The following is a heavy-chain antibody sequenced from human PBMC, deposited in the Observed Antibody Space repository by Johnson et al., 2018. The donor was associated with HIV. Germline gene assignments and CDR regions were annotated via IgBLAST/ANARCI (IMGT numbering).Heavy chain of an antibody. J-gene: IGHJ3*01. V-gene: IGHV3-66*01. D-gene: IGHD2-21*01. CDR1: GFTVSNNF. CDR3: ARDPITPYERGPDAFDV. CDR2: IYSGGRT. Sequence: VQLMESGGGLVQPGGSLRLSCVASGFTVSNNFMSWVRQAPGTGLEWVSVIYSGGRTYYTDSVKGRFTISRDTAKNTLYLQMNSLRVEDTAVYYCARDPITPYERGPDAFDVWGQGTVVTVSS.